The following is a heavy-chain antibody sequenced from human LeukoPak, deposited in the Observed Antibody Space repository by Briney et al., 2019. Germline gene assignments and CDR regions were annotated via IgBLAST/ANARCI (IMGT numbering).Heavy chain of an antibody. J-gene: IGHJ4*02. Sequence: GRSLRLSCAASGFTFSSYGMHWVRQAPGKGLEWVAVISYDGSNKYYADSVKGRFTISRDNSKNTLYLHMNSLRAEDTAVYYCAKGHSYDILTGYHPLDYWGQGTLVTVSS. V-gene: IGHV3-30*18. D-gene: IGHD3-9*01. CDR2: ISYDGSNK. CDR1: GFTFSSYG. CDR3: AKGHSYDILTGYHPLDY.